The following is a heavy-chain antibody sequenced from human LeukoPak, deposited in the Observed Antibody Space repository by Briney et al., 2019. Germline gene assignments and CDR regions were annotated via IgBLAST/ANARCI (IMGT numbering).Heavy chain of an antibody. CDR1: GFTFGDYA. D-gene: IGHD3-16*01. CDR2: IRSKAYGGTT. J-gene: IGHJ4*02. V-gene: IGHV3-49*03. CDR3: TRDYDYVWGRMGNFDY. Sequence: GSLRLSCTASGFTFGDYAMSWFRQAPGKGLEGVGFIRSKAYGGTTEYAASVKGRFTISRDDSKSIAYLQMNSLKTEDTAVYYCTRDYDYVWGRMGNFDYWGQGTLVTVSS.